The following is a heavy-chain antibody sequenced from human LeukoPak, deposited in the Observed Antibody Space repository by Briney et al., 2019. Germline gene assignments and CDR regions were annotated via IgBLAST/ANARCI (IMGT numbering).Heavy chain of an antibody. J-gene: IGHJ4*02. CDR3: AKETLRFLEWLNY. Sequence: GSLRLSCAASGFTFSSYSMNWVRQAPGKGLEWVSSISSSSSYIYYADSVKGRFTISRDNAKNSLYLQMNSLRAEDTAVYYCAKETLRFLEWLNYWGQGTLVTVSS. D-gene: IGHD3-3*01. V-gene: IGHV3-21*04. CDR2: ISSSSSYI. CDR1: GFTFSSYS.